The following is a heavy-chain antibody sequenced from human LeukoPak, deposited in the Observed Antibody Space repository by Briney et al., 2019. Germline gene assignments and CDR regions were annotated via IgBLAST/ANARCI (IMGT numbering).Heavy chain of an antibody. CDR1: GDSVSSGRYY. CDR3: AREGYVKKWAYFFDY. D-gene: IGHD2-15*01. CDR2: TYKTGAT. J-gene: IGHJ4*02. V-gene: IGHV4-61*01. Sequence: PSETLSLTCTLSGDSVSSGRYYWTWIRQSPEKGLEWIGYTYKTGATNYSPSLKSRVAISIDTAKNQFSLKVYSVTAADTAVYYCAREGYVKKWAYFFDYWGQGALVTVSS.